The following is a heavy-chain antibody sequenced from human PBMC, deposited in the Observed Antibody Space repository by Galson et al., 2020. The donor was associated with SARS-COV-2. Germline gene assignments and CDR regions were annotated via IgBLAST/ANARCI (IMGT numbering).Heavy chain of an antibody. J-gene: IGHJ4*02. CDR3: ARGYASWWNLWSGHFDY. D-gene: IGHD3-3*01. CDR2: IFNDGTT. Sequence: GGSLRLSCEASGFTVSGSYLTWVRQAPGKGLEGVSFIFNDGTTYFADSVKGRFTLSLDISKNTLYLQMNNLRADDTAVYYCARGYASWWNLWSGHFDYWGQGILVTVSS. CDR1: GFTVSGSY. V-gene: IGHV3-53*01.